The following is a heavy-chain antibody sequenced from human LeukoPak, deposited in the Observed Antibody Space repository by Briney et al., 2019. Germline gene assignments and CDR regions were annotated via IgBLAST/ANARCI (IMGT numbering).Heavy chain of an antibody. D-gene: IGHD1-26*01. Sequence: SVKVSCKASGGTFSSYAISWVRQAPGQGLEWMGGIIPIFGTANYAQKFQGRVTITTDESTGTAYMELSSLRSEDTAVYYCARGSGSYLYFDYWGQGTLVTVSS. CDR1: GGTFSSYA. CDR2: IIPIFGTA. J-gene: IGHJ4*02. V-gene: IGHV1-69*05. CDR3: ARGSGSYLYFDY.